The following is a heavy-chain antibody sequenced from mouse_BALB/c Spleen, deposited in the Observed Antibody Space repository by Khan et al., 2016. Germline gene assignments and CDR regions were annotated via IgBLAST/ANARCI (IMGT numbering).Heavy chain of an antibody. V-gene: IGHV4-1*02. D-gene: IGHD1-2*01. CDR1: GFDFSRYW. Sequence: EVKLLESGGGLVQPGGSLKLSSAASGFDFSRYWMSWVRQAPGKGLEWIGEINPDSSTINYTPSLKDKFIISRDNAKNTLYLQMSKVRSEDTALYFCARRHYYGYMNYWGQGTTLTVSS. CDR3: ARRHYYGYMNY. CDR2: INPDSSTI. J-gene: IGHJ2*01.